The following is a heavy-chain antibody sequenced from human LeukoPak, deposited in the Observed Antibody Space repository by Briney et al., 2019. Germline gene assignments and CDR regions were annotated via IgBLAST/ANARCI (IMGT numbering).Heavy chain of an antibody. CDR2: IWYDGSNK. CDR1: GFTFSSYG. D-gene: IGHD2-15*01. J-gene: IGHJ4*02. V-gene: IGHV3-33*01. CDR3: ARDGSGGSFDY. Sequence: PGRSPRLSCAASGFTFSSYGMHWVRQAPGKGLEWVAVIWYDGSNKYYADSVKGRFTISRDNSKNTLYLQMNSLRAEDTAVYYCARDGSGGSFDYWGQGTLVTVSS.